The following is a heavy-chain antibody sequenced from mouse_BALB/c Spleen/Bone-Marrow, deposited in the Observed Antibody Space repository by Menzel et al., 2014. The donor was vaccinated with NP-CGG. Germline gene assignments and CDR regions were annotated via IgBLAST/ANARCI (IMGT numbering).Heavy chain of an antibody. Sequence: VQLQQSGAELVGPGTSVKVSCKASGHAFTNYLLEWVKQRPGQGLEWIGVINPGSGGTKYNEKFKGKATLTVDKSSSTAYMQLSSLTSDDSAVYFCARRNRDYYAMDYWGQGTSVTVSS. J-gene: IGHJ4*01. CDR2: INPGSGGT. V-gene: IGHV1-54*01. CDR1: GHAFTNYL. CDR3: ARRNRDYYAMDY.